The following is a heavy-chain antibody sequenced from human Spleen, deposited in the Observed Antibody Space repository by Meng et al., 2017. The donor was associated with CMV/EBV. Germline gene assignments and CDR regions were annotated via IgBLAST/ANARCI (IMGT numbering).Heavy chain of an antibody. CDR1: NSHY. J-gene: IGHJ4*02. V-gene: IGHV1-46*02. CDR3: ARGTFYYGSGTYYAPSYFDF. D-gene: IGHD3-10*01. CDR2: INPSVGST. Sequence: NSHYMHWVRKAPGNGLEWMGMINPSVGSTTYAQKFQGRVSLTRDTSTSTFYMELSSLRSEDTAMYYCARGTFYYGSGTYYAPSYFDFWGRGALVTVSS.